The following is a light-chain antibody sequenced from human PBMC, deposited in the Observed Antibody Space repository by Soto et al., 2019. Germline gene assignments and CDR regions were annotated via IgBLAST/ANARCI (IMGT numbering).Light chain of an antibody. CDR1: QSISRN. J-gene: IGKJ5*01. Sequence: DIQMTQSPSSLSASVGDRVTITCRASQSISRNLNWYQHKPGKAPKRLIYAASSLQNGVPPRFXGGGSGKEFTLSISSLQPEDFGTYYCQQSYTTASITFGQGTRLEIK. CDR3: QQSYTTASIT. V-gene: IGKV1-39*01. CDR2: AAS.